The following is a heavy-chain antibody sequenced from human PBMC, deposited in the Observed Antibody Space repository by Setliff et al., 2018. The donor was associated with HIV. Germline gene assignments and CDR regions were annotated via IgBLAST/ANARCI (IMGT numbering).Heavy chain of an antibody. CDR3: VRDYVRPGTVGTTSPLDN. D-gene: IGHD1-26*01. CDR1: GFTFSNYG. J-gene: IGHJ1*01. V-gene: IGHV3-30*02. CDR2: IRSDESET. Sequence: LRLSCAASGFTFSNYGMHWVRQGPGKGLEWVAFIRSDESETYYADSVKGRFTISRDNSKNTLTMVMNSLRAEDTAMYYCVRDYVRPGTVGTTSPLDNWGQGTLVTVSS.